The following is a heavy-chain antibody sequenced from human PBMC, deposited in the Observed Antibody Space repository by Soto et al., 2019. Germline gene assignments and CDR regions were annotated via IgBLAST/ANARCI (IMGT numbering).Heavy chain of an antibody. CDR3: ARHPPSAYYDSSGYDLWWFDP. CDR1: GYSFTSYW. V-gene: IGHV5-10-1*01. Sequence: LGESLKISCKGSGYSFTSYWISWVRQMPGKGLEWMGRIDPSDSYTNYSPSFQGHVTISADKSISTAYLQWSSLKASDTAMYYCARHPPSAYYDSSGYDLWWFDPWGQGTLVTVSS. CDR2: IDPSDSYT. J-gene: IGHJ5*02. D-gene: IGHD3-22*01.